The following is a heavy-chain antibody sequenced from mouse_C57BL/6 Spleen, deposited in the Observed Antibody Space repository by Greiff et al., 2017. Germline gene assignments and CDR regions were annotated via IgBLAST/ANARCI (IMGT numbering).Heavy chain of an antibody. Sequence: VQLQQSGAELVKPGASVKISCKASGYAFSSYWMNWVKQRPGKGLEWIGQIYPGDGDTNYNGKFKGKATLTADKSSSIAYMQLSSLTSEDSAVYFCAREDYGSSPGFAYWGQGTLVTVSA. D-gene: IGHD1-1*01. CDR1: GYAFSSYW. V-gene: IGHV1-80*01. J-gene: IGHJ3*01. CDR3: AREDYGSSPGFAY. CDR2: IYPGDGDT.